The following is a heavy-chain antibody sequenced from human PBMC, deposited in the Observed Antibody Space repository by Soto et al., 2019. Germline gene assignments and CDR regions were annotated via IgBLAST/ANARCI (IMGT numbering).Heavy chain of an antibody. J-gene: IGHJ1*01. V-gene: IGHV3-66*01. Sequence: GGSLRLSCAAFGFTVSTKYMNWVRQAPGKGLEWVSFIYGDESTYNAESVRGRFSVSRDISSNTVYLQMSNLRTEDSGTYYCAKDLDLWGQGTLVTAPQ. D-gene: IGHD3-3*01. CDR2: IYGDEST. CDR3: AKDLDL. CDR1: GFTVSTKY.